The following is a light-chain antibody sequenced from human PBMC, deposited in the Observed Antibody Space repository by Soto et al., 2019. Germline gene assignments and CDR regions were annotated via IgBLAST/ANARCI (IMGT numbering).Light chain of an antibody. V-gene: IGKV3D-15*01. CDR2: AES. CDR3: QQYNQWQIT. CDR1: QNVFSN. Sequence: EVVMTQSPATLSVSPGESVTLSCRSSQNVFSNLAWYQQKPGQPPRLVIYAESTRASGVPARFSGSGSGTESTLTISSLQSEDFAVYYCQQYNQWQITFGQGTRLEIK. J-gene: IGKJ5*01.